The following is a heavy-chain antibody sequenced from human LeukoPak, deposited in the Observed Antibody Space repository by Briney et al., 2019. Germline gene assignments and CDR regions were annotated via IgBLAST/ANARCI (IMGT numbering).Heavy chain of an antibody. CDR3: ARSGSPFDY. CDR2: INPSGGST. Sequence: ASVKVSCKASGYTFTSYGISWVRQAPGQGLEWMGIINPSGGSTSYAQKFQGRVTMTRDMSTSTVYMELSSLRSEDTAVYYCARSGSPFDYWGQGTLVTVSS. CDR1: GYTFTSYG. D-gene: IGHD5-12*01. J-gene: IGHJ4*02. V-gene: IGHV1-46*01.